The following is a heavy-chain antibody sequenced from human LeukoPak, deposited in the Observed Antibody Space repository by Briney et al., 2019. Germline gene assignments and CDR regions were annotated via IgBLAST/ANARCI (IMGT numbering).Heavy chain of an antibody. Sequence: ASVKVSCKASGYTFTSYGISWVRQAPGQGLEWVGWISAYNGNTNYAQKLQGRVTMTTDTSTSTAYMELRSLRSDDTAVYYCARDPRVYYYDSSGPRSLYFDYWGQGTLVTVSS. CDR2: ISAYNGNT. D-gene: IGHD3-22*01. V-gene: IGHV1-18*01. CDR1: GYTFTSYG. J-gene: IGHJ4*02. CDR3: ARDPRVYYYDSSGPRSLYFDY.